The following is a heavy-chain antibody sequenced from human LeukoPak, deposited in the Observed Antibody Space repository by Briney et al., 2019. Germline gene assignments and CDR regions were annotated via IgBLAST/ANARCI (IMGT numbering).Heavy chain of an antibody. CDR1: GGSISSYY. CDR2: IYNSGST. Sequence: SETLSLTCTVSGGSISSYYWSWIRQPPGKGLEWIGYIYNSGSTNYNPSLKSRVTISVDTSKNQFSLKLSSVTAADTAMYHCASCVSQWPSWFDPWGQGTLVTVSS. V-gene: IGHV4-59*01. J-gene: IGHJ5*02. D-gene: IGHD6-19*01. CDR3: ASCVSQWPSWFDP.